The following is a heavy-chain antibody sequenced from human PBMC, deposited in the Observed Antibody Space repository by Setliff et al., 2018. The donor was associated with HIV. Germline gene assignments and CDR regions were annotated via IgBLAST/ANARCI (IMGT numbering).Heavy chain of an antibody. CDR2: IYYTGRS. V-gene: IGHV4-31*03. Sequence: SETLSLTCTVSGDSISNGRIYWSWLRQRPGKGLEWIGYIYYTGRSSFNPSLRSRPALSLDTSENQFSLTLTSVTAADTAVYYCARGAKWGDFLNYFDYWGQGALVTVSS. CDR3: ARGAKWGDFLNYFDY. J-gene: IGHJ4*02. CDR1: GDSISNGRIY. D-gene: IGHD1-26*01.